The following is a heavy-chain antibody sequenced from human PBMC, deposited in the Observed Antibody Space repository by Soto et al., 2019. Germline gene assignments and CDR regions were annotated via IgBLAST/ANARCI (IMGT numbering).Heavy chain of an antibody. J-gene: IGHJ3*01. CDR2: ISVFNGNT. CDR1: GYTFTGYG. V-gene: IGHV1-18*01. Sequence: QVQLVQSGAELKKPGASVKVSCKTSGYTFTGYGINWVRQAPGHGLEWMGWISVFNGNTKYGQNIQDRVIMTTDTSTSTAYMELRSLRSDETAVYFCGRDGSGGIIDSWGQGTMLIVAS. CDR3: GRDGSGGIIDS. D-gene: IGHD2-15*01.